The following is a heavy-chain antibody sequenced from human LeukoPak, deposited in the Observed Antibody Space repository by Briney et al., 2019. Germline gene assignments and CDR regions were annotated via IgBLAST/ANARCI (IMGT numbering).Heavy chain of an antibody. CDR1: GYSITSYW. J-gene: IGHJ4*02. CDR3: ARHFRSNGDYGPPDY. V-gene: IGHV5-51*01. Sequence: GESLQISCKGSGYSITSYWIAWVRPMPGKGLEWMGIIYPGDSDTRYSPSFQGQVTISADKSISTAYLQWSSLKASDTAMYYCARHFRSNGDYGPPDYWGQGTLVTVSS. D-gene: IGHD4-17*01. CDR2: IYPGDSDT.